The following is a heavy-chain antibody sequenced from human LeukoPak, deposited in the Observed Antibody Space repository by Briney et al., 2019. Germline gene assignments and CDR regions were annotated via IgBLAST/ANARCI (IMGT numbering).Heavy chain of an antibody. Sequence: TSETLSLTCTVSGYSISSGYYWGWIRQPPGKGLEWIGSIYQSGDTYYNPSLRSRITMSLDTSENQLSLKLYSVTAADTAIYYCARYQTGTMFAVWGQGTLVTISS. J-gene: IGHJ4*02. CDR1: GYSISSGYY. D-gene: IGHD1/OR15-1a*01. V-gene: IGHV4-38-2*02. CDR3: ARYQTGTMFAV. CDR2: IYQSGDT.